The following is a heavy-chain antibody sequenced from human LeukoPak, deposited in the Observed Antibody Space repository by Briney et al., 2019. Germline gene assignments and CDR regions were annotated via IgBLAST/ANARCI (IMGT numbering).Heavy chain of an antibody. V-gene: IGHV3-53*01. D-gene: IGHD2-21*01. J-gene: IGHJ3*02. CDR2: IYGGGST. Sequence: GGSLRLSCAASGFTFSSYAMSWVRQAPGKGLEWVSVIYGGGSTDYADSVKGRFTISRDNLKNTLYLQMNSLRAEDTAVYYCARGGSGDIFDIWGQGTMVTVSS. CDR1: GFTFSSYA. CDR3: ARGGSGDIFDI.